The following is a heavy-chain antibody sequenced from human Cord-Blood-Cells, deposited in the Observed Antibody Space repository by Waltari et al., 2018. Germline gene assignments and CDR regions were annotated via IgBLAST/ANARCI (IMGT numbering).Heavy chain of an antibody. CDR2: INHSGST. CDR3: ALILAGAKGDAFDI. V-gene: IGHV4-34*01. D-gene: IGHD3-9*01. Sequence: QVQLQQWGAGLLKPSETLSLTCAVYGGSFSGYYWSWIRQPPGKGLEWIGEINHSGSTNYNPSLKSRVTISVDTSKNQFSLKLSSVTAADTAVYYCALILAGAKGDAFDIWGQGTMVTVSS. J-gene: IGHJ3*02. CDR1: GGSFSGYY.